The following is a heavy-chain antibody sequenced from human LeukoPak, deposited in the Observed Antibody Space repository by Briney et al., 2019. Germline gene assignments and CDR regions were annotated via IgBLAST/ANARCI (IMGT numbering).Heavy chain of an antibody. D-gene: IGHD6-13*01. V-gene: IGHV3-33*01. J-gene: IGHJ5*02. CDR2: IWYDGSNQ. CDR1: GFTFSSYG. CDR3: ARGGSSWLTDNWFDP. Sequence: GGSLRLSCAPSGFTFSSYGMHWVRQAPVKGLEWVAVIWYDGSNQYYADSVKGRFTISRDNSKNTLSLQMDSLRAEDTAVYYCARGGSSWLTDNWFDPWGQGTLVTVSS.